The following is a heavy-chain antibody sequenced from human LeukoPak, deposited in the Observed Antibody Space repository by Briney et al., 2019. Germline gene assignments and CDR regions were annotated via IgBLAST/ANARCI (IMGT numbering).Heavy chain of an antibody. J-gene: IGHJ4*02. CDR2: IDHSGST. CDR3: ARDSALAQAVMFDY. Sequence: SETLSLTCAVFGGSFDGYYWGWIRQPPGKGLEWTGSIDHSGSTYYNPSLKSRITISVDTSKNQFSLKLSSVTAADTAVYYCARDSALAQAVMFDYWGQGTLVTVSS. D-gene: IGHD6-19*01. V-gene: IGHV4-38-2*02. CDR1: GGSFDGYY.